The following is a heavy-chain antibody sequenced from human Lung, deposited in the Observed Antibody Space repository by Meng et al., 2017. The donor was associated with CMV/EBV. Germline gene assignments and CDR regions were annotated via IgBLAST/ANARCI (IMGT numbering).Heavy chain of an antibody. Sequence: GEXXKLSCAASGFTFSSYAMSWVRQAPGKGLEWVSAISGSGGSTYYADSVKGRFTISRDNSKNKLYLQMNSLRAEDTAVYYCAKGGRRCLVWLSSRNYYYGMDVWXQGTXVTVSS. D-gene: IGHD3-3*01. J-gene: IGHJ6*02. V-gene: IGHV3-23*01. CDR1: GFTFSSYA. CDR2: ISGSGGST. CDR3: AKGGRRCLVWLSSRNYYYGMDV.